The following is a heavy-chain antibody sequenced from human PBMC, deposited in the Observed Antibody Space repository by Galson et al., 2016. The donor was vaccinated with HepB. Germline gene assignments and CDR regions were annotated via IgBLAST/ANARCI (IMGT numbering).Heavy chain of an antibody. V-gene: IGHV3-9*02. J-gene: IGHJ6*02. CDR1: GFNSRDYG. CDR3: TKDLRPGGADV. CDR2: ILLGGGKA. Sequence: SLRLSCAVSGFNSRDYGMHWVRQVXGKGLXXVSGILLGGGKAGYADSVQGRFTISRDNAKNSLYLQMNSLRVDDTALCFCTKDLRPGGADVWGQGTTVTVSS. D-gene: IGHD3-16*01.